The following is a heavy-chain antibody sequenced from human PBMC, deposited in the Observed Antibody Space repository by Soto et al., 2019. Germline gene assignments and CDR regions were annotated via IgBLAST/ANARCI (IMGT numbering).Heavy chain of an antibody. V-gene: IGHV1-3*01. D-gene: IGHD3-3*02. CDR2: INAGNGNT. CDR1: GYTFTSYA. CDR3: VRIRIHPNYYGMDV. Sequence: ASVKVSCKASGYTFTSYAMHWVRQAPGQRLEWMGWINAGNGNTKYSQKFQGRVTITRDTSASTAYMELRSLRSDDTAVYYCVRIRIHPNYYGMDVPGQATTVTVSS. J-gene: IGHJ6*02.